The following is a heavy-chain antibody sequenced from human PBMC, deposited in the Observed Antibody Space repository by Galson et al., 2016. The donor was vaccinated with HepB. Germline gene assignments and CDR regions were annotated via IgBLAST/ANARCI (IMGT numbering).Heavy chain of an antibody. J-gene: IGHJ4*02. V-gene: IGHV3-15*01. CDR1: GFTFRKPY. CDR2: IKSRSDGGTT. D-gene: IGHD2/OR15-2a*01. Sequence: SLRLSCAGSGFTFRKPYMSWVRQAPGKGLEWVGHIKSRSDGGTTGYAAPVKDRFSISRDDSKSTLFPQMNSLTVEDTAVYYCATEYFGPTDWGLGTLVTVSS. CDR3: ATEYFGPTD.